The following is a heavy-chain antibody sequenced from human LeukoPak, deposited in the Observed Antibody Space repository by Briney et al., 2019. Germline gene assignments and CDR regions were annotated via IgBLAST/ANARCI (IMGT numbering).Heavy chain of an antibody. Sequence: PGGSLRLSCAASGFTFNTYDMNWVRQAPGKGLEWVSYISGTSSAMYYADSVKGRFTISSDNGKTSLYLQMNSLRDEDTAMYYCARDMGEYSPFYFDYWGQGALVTVSS. CDR3: ARDMGEYSPFYFDY. CDR1: GFTFNTYD. CDR2: ISGTSSAM. V-gene: IGHV3-48*02. J-gene: IGHJ4*02. D-gene: IGHD5-18*01.